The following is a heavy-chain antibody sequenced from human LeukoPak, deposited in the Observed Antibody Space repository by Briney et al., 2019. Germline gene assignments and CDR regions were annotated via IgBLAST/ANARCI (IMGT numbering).Heavy chain of an antibody. Sequence: ASVKVSCKASGYTFTGYYMHWVRQAPGQGLEWKGWINPNSGGTNYAQKFQGRVTMTRDTSISTAYMELSRLRSDDTAVYYCARGCSSTSCYRSVSGAFDIWGQGTMVTVSS. D-gene: IGHD2-2*01. CDR3: ARGCSSTSCYRSVSGAFDI. V-gene: IGHV1-2*02. J-gene: IGHJ3*02. CDR2: INPNSGGT. CDR1: GYTFTGYY.